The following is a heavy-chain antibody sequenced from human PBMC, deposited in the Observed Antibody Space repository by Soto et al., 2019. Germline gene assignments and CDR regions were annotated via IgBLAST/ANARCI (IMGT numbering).Heavy chain of an antibody. CDR3: ARHPIVRSAVAAPFDY. CDR2: IYYSGST. Sequence: QLQLQESGPGLVKPSETLSLTCTVSGGSISSSSYYWGWIRQPPGKGLEWIGSIYYSGSTYYNPSLKSRVTISVDTSKNQSALKLSSVTAADTAVYYCARHPIVRSAVAAPFDYWGQGTLVTVSS. D-gene: IGHD6-19*01. V-gene: IGHV4-39*01. J-gene: IGHJ4*02. CDR1: GGSISSSSYY.